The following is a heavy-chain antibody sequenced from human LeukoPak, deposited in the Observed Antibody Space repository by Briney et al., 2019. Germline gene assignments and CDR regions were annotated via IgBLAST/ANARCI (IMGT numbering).Heavy chain of an antibody. CDR1: GFTFDDYA. Sequence: GGSLRLSCAASGFTFDDYAMHWVRQAPGKGLEWVSGISWNSGSIGYADSVKGRFTISRDNAKNSLYLQMNSLRAEDTALYYCAKAWSGWYEFYFDYWGQGTLVTVSS. D-gene: IGHD6-19*01. CDR3: AKAWSGWYEFYFDY. J-gene: IGHJ4*02. V-gene: IGHV3-9*01. CDR2: ISWNSGSI.